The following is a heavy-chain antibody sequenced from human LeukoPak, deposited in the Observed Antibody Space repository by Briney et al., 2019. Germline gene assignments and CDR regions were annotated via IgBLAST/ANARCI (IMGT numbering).Heavy chain of an antibody. V-gene: IGHV3-11*01. Sequence: GGSLRLSCTASGFIFSDYYMTWIRQAPGKGLEWVSYISSSGTTIYYADSVKGRFTISSDNAKNSLYLQMNSLRAEDTAVYYCARRPVSDYFYYLDVWGKGTTVTVSS. CDR2: ISSSGTTI. J-gene: IGHJ6*03. CDR3: ARRPVSDYFYYLDV. CDR1: GFIFSDYY.